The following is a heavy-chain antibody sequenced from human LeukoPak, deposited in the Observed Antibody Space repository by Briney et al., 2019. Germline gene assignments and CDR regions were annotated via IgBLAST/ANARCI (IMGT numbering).Heavy chain of an antibody. D-gene: IGHD4-11*01. J-gene: IGHJ5*02. CDR3: ARLPTVTSGDWFDP. V-gene: IGHV4-59*01. CDR2: IYYSGST. CDR1: GGSISSYY. Sequence: KPSETLSLTCTVSGGSISSYYWSWIRQPPGKGLEWIGYIYYSGSTNYNPSLKSRVTISVDTSKNQFSLKLSSVTAADTAVYYCARLPTVTSGDWFDPWGQGTLVTVSS.